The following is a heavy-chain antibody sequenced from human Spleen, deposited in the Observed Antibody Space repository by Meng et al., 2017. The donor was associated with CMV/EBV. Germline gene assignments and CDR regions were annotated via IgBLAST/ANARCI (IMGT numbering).Heavy chain of an antibody. CDR3: ARVTRYCSSTSCLRYYWYFDL. V-gene: IGHV4-34*01. D-gene: IGHD2-2*01. CDR2: INHSGST. J-gene: IGHJ2*01. CDR1: FIGDY. Sequence: FIGDYWSWIRQPPGKGLEWIGEINHSGSTNYNPSLKSRVTISVDTSKNQFSLKLSSVTAADTAVYYCARVTRYCSSTSCLRYYWYFDLWGRGTLVTVSS.